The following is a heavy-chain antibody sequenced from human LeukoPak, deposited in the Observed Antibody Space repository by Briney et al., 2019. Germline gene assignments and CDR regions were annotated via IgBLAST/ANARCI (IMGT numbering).Heavy chain of an antibody. J-gene: IGHJ3*02. Sequence: GGSLRLSCTASGFSFNDYDMHWVRQAAGKGLEWVAHIGTGTDTHFSDSVKGRFTISRENAENSMYLQMNCLRVEDTAVYYCARDRRADYGVNDDVFDIWGQGTMVIVSS. CDR1: GFSFNDYD. D-gene: IGHD4-17*01. V-gene: IGHV3-13*01. CDR3: ARDRRADYGVNDDVFDI. CDR2: IGTGTDT.